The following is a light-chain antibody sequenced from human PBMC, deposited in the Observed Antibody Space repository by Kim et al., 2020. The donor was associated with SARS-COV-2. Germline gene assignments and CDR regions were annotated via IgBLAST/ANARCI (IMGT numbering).Light chain of an antibody. J-gene: IGLJ2*01. CDR3: SAWDSSLTAVV. Sequence: KTAPFTCSGDSNNVGNQGVAWLQQHQGHPPKLLSYRNNNRPSGISERFSASRSGNTASLSISGLLPEDEADYYCSAWDSSLTAVVFGGGTQLTVL. V-gene: IGLV10-54*01. CDR2: RNN. CDR1: SNNVGNQG.